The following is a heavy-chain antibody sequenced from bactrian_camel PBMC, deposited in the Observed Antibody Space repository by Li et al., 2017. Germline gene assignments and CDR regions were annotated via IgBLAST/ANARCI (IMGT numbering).Heavy chain of an antibody. CDR2: ADQSGGT. J-gene: IGHJ4*01. D-gene: IGHD2*01. CDR1: GYSYSDFL. V-gene: IGHV3S53*01. Sequence: HVQLVESGGGSVQTGESLTLSRATSGYSYSDFLMAWFRQTSGMEREGVAVADQSGGTSYSDSVKGRFTISRDNDKNTIYLQMNSLQPEDTAMYYCAADSRLCVVPQRCSGGYCDGRLVGLLGQGTQVTVS.